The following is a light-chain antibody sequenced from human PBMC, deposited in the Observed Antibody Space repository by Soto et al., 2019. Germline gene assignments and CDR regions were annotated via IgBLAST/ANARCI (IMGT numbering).Light chain of an antibody. CDR2: EVS. V-gene: IGLV2-8*01. J-gene: IGLJ2*01. Sequence: QSVLTQPPSASGSPGQSVTISCTGTSSDVGGYNYVSWYQQHPGKAPKLMIYEVSKRPSGVPDRFSGSKSGNTASLTVSGLQAEDEADYYCSSYAGSNRASFGGGTKLTVL. CDR1: SSDVGGYNY. CDR3: SSYAGSNRAS.